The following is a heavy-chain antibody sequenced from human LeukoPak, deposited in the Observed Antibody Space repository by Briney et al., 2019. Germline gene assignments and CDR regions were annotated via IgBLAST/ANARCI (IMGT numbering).Heavy chain of an antibody. J-gene: IGHJ1*01. Sequence: GGSLRLSCAASGFTFSSYSMNWVRQAPGKGLEWVSSISSSRSYIYYADSVKGRFTISRDNGKNSLYLQMNSLRAEDTAVYYCARGVGYSGYDWMYYFQHWGQGTLVTVSS. CDR3: ARGVGYSGYDWMYYFQH. D-gene: IGHD5-12*01. CDR2: ISSSRSYI. V-gene: IGHV3-21*01. CDR1: GFTFSSYS.